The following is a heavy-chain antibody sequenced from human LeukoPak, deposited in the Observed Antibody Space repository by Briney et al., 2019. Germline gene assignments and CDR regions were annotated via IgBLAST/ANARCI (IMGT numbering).Heavy chain of an antibody. V-gene: IGHV3-30*03. CDR3: ATYSSSNGREFQY. CDR1: GFTFSSYG. D-gene: IGHD2-2*01. Sequence: GRSLRLSCAASGFTFSSYGMHWVRQAPGKGLEWVAVISYDGSNKYYADSVKGRFTISRDNAKNSLYLQMNSLRAEDTAVYYRATYSSSNGREFQYWGQGTLVTVSS. CDR2: ISYDGSNK. J-gene: IGHJ1*01.